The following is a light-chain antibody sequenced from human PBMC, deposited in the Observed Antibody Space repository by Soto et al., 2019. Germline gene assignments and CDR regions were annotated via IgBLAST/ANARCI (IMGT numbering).Light chain of an antibody. CDR1: QTISSW. CDR3: QQYNSYPIT. J-gene: IGKJ5*01. Sequence: DIQVTQSASTLSGSIGDRVTITCRASQTISSWLSLYQQKPGKAPKLLIHKASTLKSGVPSRFSGSGSGTEFTLTISSLQPDDFATYYCQQYNSYPITFGQATRLEL. CDR2: KAS. V-gene: IGKV1-5*03.